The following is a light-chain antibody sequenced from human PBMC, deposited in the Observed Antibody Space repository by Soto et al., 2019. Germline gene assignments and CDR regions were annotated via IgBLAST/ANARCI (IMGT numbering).Light chain of an antibody. V-gene: IGLV2-14*01. CDR3: SSYTSSSPYV. Sequence: QSVLTQPASVSGSPGQSITISCTGTSSDVGGYNYVSWYQQHPGKAPKLMIYDVSNRPSGVSNRFSGSKSGNTASLTISGLQAEYEADYYCSSYTSSSPYVSVTVTKVTV. CDR2: DVS. J-gene: IGLJ1*01. CDR1: SSDVGGYNY.